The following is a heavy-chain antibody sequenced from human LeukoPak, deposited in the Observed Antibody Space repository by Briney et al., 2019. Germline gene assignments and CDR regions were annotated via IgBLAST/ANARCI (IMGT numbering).Heavy chain of an antibody. CDR1: GGSISSYY. CDR2: IYTSGST. CDR3: ARDLDARYSSSRYGMDV. Sequence: PSETLSLTYTVSGGSISSYYWSWIRQPAGKGLGWIGRIYTSGSTNYNPSLKSRVTMSVDTSKNQFSLKLSSVTAADTAVYYCARDLDARYSSSRYGMDVWGQRTTVTVSS. J-gene: IGHJ6*02. D-gene: IGHD6-13*01. V-gene: IGHV4-4*07.